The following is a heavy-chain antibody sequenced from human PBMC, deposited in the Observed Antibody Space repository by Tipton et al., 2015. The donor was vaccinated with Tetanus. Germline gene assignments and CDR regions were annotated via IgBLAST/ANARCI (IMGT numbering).Heavy chain of an antibody. CDR2: IWYDGSNK. V-gene: IGHV3-33*01. D-gene: IGHD6-19*01. CDR1: GFAFSSYG. Sequence: SLRLSCAASGFAFSSYGMHWVRQAPGKGLEWVAVIWYDGSNKYYADSVKGRFTISRDNSKNTLYLQMNSLRAEDTAVYYCARDTGAFGLTRDSGWFLSVKPPESYYYYGMDVWGQGTTVTVSS. CDR3: ARDTGAFGLTRDSGWFLSVKPPESYYYYGMDV. J-gene: IGHJ6*02.